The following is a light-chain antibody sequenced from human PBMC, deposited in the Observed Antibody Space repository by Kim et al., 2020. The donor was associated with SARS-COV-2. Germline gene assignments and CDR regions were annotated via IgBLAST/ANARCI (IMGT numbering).Light chain of an antibody. J-gene: IGKJ2*01. CDR3: HQYGSSPYT. V-gene: IGKV3-20*01. CDR2: GAS. CDR1: QSVRVNY. Sequence: LSPEESATLSCRASQSVRVNYLAWYQQKPGQAPRLLIDGASSSATGIPDRFSGSGSGTDFTLTISRLEPEDFAVYHCHQYGSSPYTFGQGTKLEI.